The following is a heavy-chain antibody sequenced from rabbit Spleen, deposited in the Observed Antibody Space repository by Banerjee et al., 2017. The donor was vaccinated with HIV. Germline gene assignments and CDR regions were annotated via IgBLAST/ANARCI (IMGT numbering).Heavy chain of an antibody. D-gene: IGHD1-1*01. V-gene: IGHV1S40*01. CDR1: GFDFSSDYY. CDR2: INIVTGKS. J-gene: IGHJ4*01. Sequence: QSLEESGGDLVKPGGTLTLSCEASGFDFSSDYYICWVRQAPGKGLEWSACINIVTGKSVYASWAKGRFIMSRTSSTTVTLQMTSLTAADTATYFCARDLVAVIGWNFSLWGPGTLVTVS. CDR3: ARDLVAVIGWNFSL.